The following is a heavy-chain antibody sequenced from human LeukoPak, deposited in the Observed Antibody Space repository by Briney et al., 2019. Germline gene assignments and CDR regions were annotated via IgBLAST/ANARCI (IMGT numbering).Heavy chain of an antibody. CDR1: GGTFSSYA. D-gene: IGHD3-16*02. V-gene: IGHV1-69*05. Sequence: SVKVSCKASGGTFSSYALSWVRQAPGQGLEWMGRIIPIFGTANYAQKFQGRVTITTDESTSTAYMELSSLRSEDTAVYYCARPRIARPSHHCFDYWSQGTLVTVSS. CDR3: ARPRIARPSHHCFDY. J-gene: IGHJ4*02. CDR2: IIPIFGTA.